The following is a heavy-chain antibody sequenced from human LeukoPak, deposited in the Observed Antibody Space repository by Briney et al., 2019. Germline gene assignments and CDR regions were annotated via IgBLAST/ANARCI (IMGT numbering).Heavy chain of an antibody. CDR2: IIPIFGTA. D-gene: IGHD2-2*01. J-gene: IGHJ3*02. Sequence: SVKVSCKASGGTFSSYAISWVRQAPGQGLEWMGGIIPIFGTANYAQKFQGRVTITTDESTSTAYMELSSLRPEDTAVYYCARAVVPAEMGAFDIWGQGTMVTVSS. CDR1: GGTFSSYA. CDR3: ARAVVPAEMGAFDI. V-gene: IGHV1-69*05.